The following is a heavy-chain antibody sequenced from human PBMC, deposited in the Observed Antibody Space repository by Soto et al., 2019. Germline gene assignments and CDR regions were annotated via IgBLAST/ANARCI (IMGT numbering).Heavy chain of an antibody. Sequence: GGSLRLSCAASGFTFSSYSMNWVRQAPGKGLEWVSYISSSSSTIYYTDSVKGRFTISRDNAKNSLYLQMNSLRAEDTAVYYCAREWGEATMYYFDYWGQGTLVTVSS. CDR2: ISSSSSTI. J-gene: IGHJ4*02. V-gene: IGHV3-48*04. D-gene: IGHD5-12*01. CDR1: GFTFSSYS. CDR3: AREWGEATMYYFDY.